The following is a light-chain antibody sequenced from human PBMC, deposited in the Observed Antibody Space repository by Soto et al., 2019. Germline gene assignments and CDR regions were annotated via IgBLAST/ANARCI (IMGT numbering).Light chain of an antibody. CDR2: GAS. CDR1: QSVSGN. J-gene: IGKJ4*01. CDR3: QQYNNWPPLT. Sequence: EIVMTQSPATLSVSTGERATLSCRASQSVSGNLAWSQQKPGQAPRLHIYGASTRATGIPARFSGSGSGTEFTLTISILQSEDVAVYYCQQYNNWPPLTFGGGKKVEIK. V-gene: IGKV3-15*01.